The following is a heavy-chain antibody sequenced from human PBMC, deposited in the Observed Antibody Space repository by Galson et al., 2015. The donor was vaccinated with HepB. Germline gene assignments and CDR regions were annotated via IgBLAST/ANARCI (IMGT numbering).Heavy chain of an antibody. CDR1: GFTFSSYA. D-gene: IGHD6-19*01. Sequence: SLRLSCAASGFTFSSYAMSWVRQAPGKGLEWVSAIRGSGSNTYYADSVKGRFTISRDNSENTLFLHMSSLRVEDTAVYYCARDLIPVAGIHGYFHLWGQGTLVTVSS. V-gene: IGHV3-23*01. J-gene: IGHJ1*01. CDR3: ARDLIPVAGIHGYFHL. CDR2: IRGSGSNT.